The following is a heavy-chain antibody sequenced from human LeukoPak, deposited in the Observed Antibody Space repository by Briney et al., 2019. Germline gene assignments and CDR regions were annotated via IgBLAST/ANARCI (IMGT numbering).Heavy chain of an antibody. D-gene: IGHD3-22*01. V-gene: IGHV3-21*01. CDR1: GVTFSSYS. Sequence: GGSLRLSCAASGVTFSSYSMNWIRQTPGKGLEWVSSISGSGEFIYYVDSVRGRFTISRDNGKNSLYLQMNSLRPEDTAVYYCARDDSHGYHFFDSWGQGTLVTVSS. CDR2: ISGSGEFI. J-gene: IGHJ4*02. CDR3: ARDDSHGYHFFDS.